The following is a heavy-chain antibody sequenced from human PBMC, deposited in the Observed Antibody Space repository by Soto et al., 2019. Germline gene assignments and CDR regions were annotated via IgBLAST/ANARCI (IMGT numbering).Heavy chain of an antibody. J-gene: IGHJ6*02. CDR1: GFTFSSYG. Sequence: GGSLRLSCAASGFTFSSYGMHWVRQAPGKGLEWVAVISYDGSNKYYADSVKGRFTISRDNSKNTLYLQMNSLRAEDTAVYYCAKDINYDSSGYYFDVPSYAMDVWGQGTTVTGSS. CDR3: AKDINYDSSGYYFDVPSYAMDV. D-gene: IGHD3-22*01. V-gene: IGHV3-30*18. CDR2: ISYDGSNK.